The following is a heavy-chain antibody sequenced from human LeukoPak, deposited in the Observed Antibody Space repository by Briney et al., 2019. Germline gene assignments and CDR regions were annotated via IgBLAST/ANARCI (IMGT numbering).Heavy chain of an antibody. CDR2: IKQDGSEK. CDR1: GFTFSSYW. CDR3: AREQPGEDYGDYVVDY. V-gene: IGHV3-7*01. D-gene: IGHD4-17*01. Sequence: GGSLRLSCAASGFTFSSYWMSWVRQAPGKGLEWVANIKQDGSEKYYVDSVKGRFTISRDNAKNSLYLQMNSLRAEDTAVYYCAREQPGEDYGDYVVDYWGQGTLVTVSS. J-gene: IGHJ4*02.